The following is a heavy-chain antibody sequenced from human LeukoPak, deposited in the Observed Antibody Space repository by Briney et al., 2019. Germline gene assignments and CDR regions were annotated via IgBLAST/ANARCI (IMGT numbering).Heavy chain of an antibody. D-gene: IGHD3-22*01. CDR1: GFTFSSYS. J-gene: IGHJ3*02. CDR2: ISSSSSYI. V-gene: IGHV3-21*01. CDR3: ARLERITMIVVVDPQDAFDI. Sequence: GGSLRLSCAASGFTFSSYSVNWVRQAPGKGLEWVLSISSSSSYIYYADSVKGRFTISRDNAKNSLYLQMNSLRAEDTAVYYCARLERITMIVVVDPQDAFDIWGQGTMVTVSS.